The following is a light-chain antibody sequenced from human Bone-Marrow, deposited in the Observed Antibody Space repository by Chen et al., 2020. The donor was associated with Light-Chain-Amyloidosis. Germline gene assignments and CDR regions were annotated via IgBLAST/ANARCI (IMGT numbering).Light chain of an antibody. J-gene: IGLJ2*01. Sequence: SYELTQPPSASACPGQTARLTCSGDDLPTKYAYWYQQKPGQAPVLVIHRDTERPSGISERFSGSSSGTTATLTISGVQAEDEADYHCQSADSSGTYEVIFGGGIKLTVL. CDR2: RDT. CDR3: QSADSSGTYEVI. CDR1: DLPTKY. V-gene: IGLV3-25*03.